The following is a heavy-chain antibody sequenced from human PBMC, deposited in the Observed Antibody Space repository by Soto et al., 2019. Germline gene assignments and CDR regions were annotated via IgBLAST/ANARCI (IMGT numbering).Heavy chain of an antibody. V-gene: IGHV3-23*01. Sequence: EVQLLESGGGLVQPGGSLRLSCAASGFSIFDYVMKWVRQAPGKGLGWVSAISGSGASTYYADPVKGRFTVSRDTSKNTLFLHMSGLRAADTAIYYCAQERNNPCCSGPGERVGFDRWGQGPLVTVSS. CDR1: GFSIFDYV. D-gene: IGHD2-8*02. CDR2: ISGSGAST. J-gene: IGHJ5*02. CDR3: AQERNNPCCSGPGERVGFDR.